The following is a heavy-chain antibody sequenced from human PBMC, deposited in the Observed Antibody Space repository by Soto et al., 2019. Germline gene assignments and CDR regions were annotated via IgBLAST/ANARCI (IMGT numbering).Heavy chain of an antibody. Sequence: PSETLSLTCTVSGGSISSSNYFWGWIRQPPGKGLEWIGYMSYSGSTNYNPSLKSRVTISVDTSKNQFSLKLSSVTAADTAVYYCARRSGYYGPPYLDYWGQGTLVTVSS. D-gene: IGHD3-3*01. CDR1: GGSISSSNYF. CDR2: MSYSGST. CDR3: ARRSGYYGPPYLDY. V-gene: IGHV4-61*05. J-gene: IGHJ4*02.